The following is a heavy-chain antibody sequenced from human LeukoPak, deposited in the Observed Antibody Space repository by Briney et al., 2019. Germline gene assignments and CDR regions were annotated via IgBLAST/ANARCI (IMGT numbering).Heavy chain of an antibody. Sequence: PGGSLRLSCAASGFTFSSYAMSWVRQAPAKGPEWVSAISGSGGSTYYADSVKGRFTISRDNSKNTLYLQMKSLRAEDTAVYYCAKTMFVDGYFDYWGQGTLVTVSS. CDR2: ISGSGGST. CDR1: GFTFSSYA. D-gene: IGHD3-3*01. J-gene: IGHJ4*02. CDR3: AKTMFVDGYFDY. V-gene: IGHV3-23*01.